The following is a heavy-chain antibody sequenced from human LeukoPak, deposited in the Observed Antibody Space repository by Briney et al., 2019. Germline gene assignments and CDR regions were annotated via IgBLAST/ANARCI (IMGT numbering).Heavy chain of an antibody. CDR3: ARQGAGVPFDY. CDR2: IYNSGST. V-gene: IGHV4-59*08. Sequence: SETLSLTCTVSGGSISSYYWSWIRQPPGKGLEWIGYIYNSGSTNYNPSLKSRVTISVDTSKNQFSLKLSSVTAADTAVYYCARQGAGVPFDYWGRGTLVTVSS. CDR1: GGSISSYY. J-gene: IGHJ4*02. D-gene: IGHD3-10*01.